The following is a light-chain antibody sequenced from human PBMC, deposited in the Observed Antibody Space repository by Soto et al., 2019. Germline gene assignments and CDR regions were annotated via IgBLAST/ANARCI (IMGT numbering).Light chain of an antibody. V-gene: IGLV2-14*01. J-gene: IGLJ2*01. CDR2: EVT. CDR1: GSDVGAYNY. CDR3: SSYTSSSTPVV. Sequence: QPASVSGSPGQSITISCTGSGSDVGAYNYVSWYQQHPDKAPKLLIFEVTNRPSGVSDRFSGSKSGNTASLTISSLQAEDEADYYCSSYTSSSTPVVFGGGTKVTVL.